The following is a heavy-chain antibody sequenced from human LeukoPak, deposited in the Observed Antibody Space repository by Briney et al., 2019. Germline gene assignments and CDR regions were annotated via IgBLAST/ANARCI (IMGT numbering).Heavy chain of an antibody. CDR3: ARSRPPGNNFVDY. CDR1: GFTFSTYG. CDR2: IWSGGTNK. Sequence: PGRSLRLSCAASGFTFSTYGMHWVRQAPGKGLEWVAVIWSGGTNKYYADSVKDRFTISRDDSKNTLYLQMNSLRGDDTAVYCCARSRPPGNNFVDYWGQGTLVTVSS. J-gene: IGHJ4*02. D-gene: IGHD1-20*01. V-gene: IGHV3-33*01.